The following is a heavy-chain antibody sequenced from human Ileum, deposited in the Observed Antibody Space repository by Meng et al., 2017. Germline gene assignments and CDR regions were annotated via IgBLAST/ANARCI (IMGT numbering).Heavy chain of an antibody. V-gene: IGHV3-21*04. CDR3: ARHLGYCSGGSCHQ. J-gene: IGHJ4*02. CDR2: ISSGSDYV. CDR1: GFPFSSHS. D-gene: IGHD2-15*01. Sequence: EVQLVESGGGRVKPGGSLRRSGAASGFPFSSHSMNWIRQAPGKSLEWVSFISSGSDYVYYGDSVRGRFTVSRDNAKNALYLQMDSLRVEDTALYFCARHLGYCSGGSCHQWGQGTLVTVSS.